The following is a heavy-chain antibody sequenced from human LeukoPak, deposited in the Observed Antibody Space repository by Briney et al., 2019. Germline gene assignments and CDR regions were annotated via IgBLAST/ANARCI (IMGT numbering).Heavy chain of an antibody. CDR2: IYYSGST. CDR1: GGSISSYY. J-gene: IGHJ3*02. Sequence: KPSETPSLTCTVSGGSISSYYWSWIRQPPGKGLEWIGYIYYSGSTNYNPSLKSRVTISVDTSKNQFSLKLSSVTAADTAVYYCARGYYGDYHAFDIWGQGTMVTVSS. CDR3: ARGYYGDYHAFDI. V-gene: IGHV4-59*01. D-gene: IGHD4-17*01.